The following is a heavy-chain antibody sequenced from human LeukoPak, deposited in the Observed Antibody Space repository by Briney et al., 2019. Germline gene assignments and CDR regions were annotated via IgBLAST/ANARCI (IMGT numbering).Heavy chain of an antibody. Sequence: NPGGSLRLSCAASGFSFSLYSMNWVRQAPGKGLEWVSSISSSSSYIYYADSVKGRFTISRDNAKNSLYLQMNSLRAEDTAVYYCARADRARDWFPYNWFDPWGQGTLVTVSS. CDR3: ARADRARDWFPYNWFDP. CDR2: ISSSSSYI. CDR1: GFSFSLYS. V-gene: IGHV3-21*01. D-gene: IGHD3-9*01. J-gene: IGHJ5*02.